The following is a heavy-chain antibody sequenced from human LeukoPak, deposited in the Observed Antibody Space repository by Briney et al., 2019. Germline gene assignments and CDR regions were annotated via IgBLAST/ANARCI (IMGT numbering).Heavy chain of an antibody. CDR2: IYYSGST. CDR3: ARHNVRSGWYWYFDL. D-gene: IGHD6-19*01. V-gene: IGHV4-59*08. CDR1: AGSISNYY. J-gene: IGHJ2*01. Sequence: SETLSLTCTVSAGSISNYYWSWIRQPPGKGLEWIGYIYYSGSTNYNPSLKSRVTISVDTSKNQFSLKLTSVTAADTAVYYCARHNVRSGWYWYFDLWGRGTLVAVPS.